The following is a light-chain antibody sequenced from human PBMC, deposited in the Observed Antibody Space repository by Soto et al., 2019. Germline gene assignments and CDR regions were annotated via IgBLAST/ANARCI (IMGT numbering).Light chain of an antibody. CDR1: SSDVGGYNY. Sequence: QSVLTQPRSVSGSPGQSVTISCTGTSSDVGGYNYVSWYQQHPGKAPKLMIYDVSKRPSGVPDRFSGSKSGNTASLTISGLQAEDEADYYCSSYTRGSTLVFGGGTKLTVL. CDR2: DVS. V-gene: IGLV2-11*01. CDR3: SSYTRGSTLV. J-gene: IGLJ3*02.